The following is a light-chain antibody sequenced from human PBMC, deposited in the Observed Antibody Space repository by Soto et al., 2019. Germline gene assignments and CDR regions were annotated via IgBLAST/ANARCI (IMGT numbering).Light chain of an antibody. CDR2: GNS. Sequence: QSVLTQPPSVSGAPGQRVTISCTGSSSNIGAHYDVHWYQQLPGTAPKLLIYGNSNRPSGVPVRFSGSKSGTSASLAITGLQAEDEADYYCQSYDSSLSALFGTGTKVTVL. CDR1: SSNIGAHYD. CDR3: QSYDSSLSAL. J-gene: IGLJ1*01. V-gene: IGLV1-40*01.